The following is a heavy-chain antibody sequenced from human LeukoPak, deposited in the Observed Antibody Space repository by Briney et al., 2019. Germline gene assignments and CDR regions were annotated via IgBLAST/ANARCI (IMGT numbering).Heavy chain of an antibody. CDR3: AREALGYCSGGSCSGGWFDP. D-gene: IGHD2-15*01. V-gene: IGHV1-3*01. CDR1: GYTFTNHA. Sequence: GASVKVSCKASGYTFTNHAMHWVRQAPGQGLEWMGWIDAANGNTKYSQKFQGRVTITRDTSASTAYMELSSLRSEDTAVYYCAREALGYCSGGSCSGGWFDPWGQGTLVTVSS. CDR2: IDAANGNT. J-gene: IGHJ5*02.